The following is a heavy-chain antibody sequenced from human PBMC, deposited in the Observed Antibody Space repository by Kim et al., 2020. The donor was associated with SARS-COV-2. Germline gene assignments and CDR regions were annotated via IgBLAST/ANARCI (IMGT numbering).Heavy chain of an antibody. V-gene: IGHV4-39*01. CDR3: ARLPYYYGSGSYYYFDY. CDR2: IYYSGST. D-gene: IGHD3-10*01. CDR1: GGSISSSSYY. J-gene: IGHJ4*02. Sequence: SEILSLTCTVSGGSISSSSYYWGWIRQPPGKGLEWIGSIYYSGSTYYNPSLKSRVTISVDTSKNQFSLKLSSVTAADTAVYYCARLPYYYGSGSYYYFDYWGQGTLVTVSS.